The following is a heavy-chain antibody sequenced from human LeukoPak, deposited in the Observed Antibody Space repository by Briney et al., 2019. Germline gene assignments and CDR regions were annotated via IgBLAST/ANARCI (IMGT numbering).Heavy chain of an antibody. CDR3: AKGLPSITMVRGAVIY. Sequence: GGSLRLSCAASGFTFSSYGMHWVRQAPGKGLEWVAFIRYDGSNKYYADSVKGRFTISRDNSKNTLYLQMNSLRAEDTAVYYCAKGLPSITMVRGAVIYWGQGTLVTVSS. CDR1: GFTFSSYG. D-gene: IGHD3-10*01. J-gene: IGHJ4*02. V-gene: IGHV3-30*02. CDR2: IRYDGSNK.